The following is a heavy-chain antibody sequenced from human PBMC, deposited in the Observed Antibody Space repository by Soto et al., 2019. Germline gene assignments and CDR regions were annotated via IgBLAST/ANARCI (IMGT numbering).Heavy chain of an antibody. CDR1: GFPFNDYY. CDR2: ISPKSTFR. CDR3: VRGGGGGLFEH. Sequence: GESLKISCATSGFPFNDYYMTWIRQAPGKGLEWLSHISPKSTFRNYADSVKGRFTISRDNTESSLFLQMNSLGVDDTAVYSCVRGGGGGLFEHWGQVDLVTVSS. D-gene: IGHD2-21*01. V-gene: IGHV3-11*06. J-gene: IGHJ4*02.